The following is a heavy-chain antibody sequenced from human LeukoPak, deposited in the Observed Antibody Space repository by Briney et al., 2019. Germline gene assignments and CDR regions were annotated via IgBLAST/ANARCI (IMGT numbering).Heavy chain of an antibody. CDR2: IYRGRT. J-gene: IGHJ5*02. Sequence: SETLSLTCAVSVDSLSYESYYWNWIRQAPGKGPEWIGNIYRGRTRLNPSNTSRVAISVDMSESQVSLSLTSVTAADTAIYYCAGEGEYGQSYSWGQGVLVVVSA. CDR1: VDSLSYESYY. CDR3: AGEGEYGQSYS. D-gene: IGHD4-17*01. V-gene: IGHV4-30-2*01.